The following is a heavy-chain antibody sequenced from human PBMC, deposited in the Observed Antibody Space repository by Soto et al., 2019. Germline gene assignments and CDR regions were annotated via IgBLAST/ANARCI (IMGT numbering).Heavy chain of an antibody. CDR2: ISGSGGST. CDR3: ANYNWNPIPPFDY. D-gene: IGHD1-20*01. J-gene: IGHJ4*02. Sequence: EVQLVESGGGLVQPGGSLRLSCAASGFTFSSYEMNWVRQAPGKGLEWVSAISGSGGSTYYADSVKGRFTISRDNSKNTLYLQMNSLRAEDTAVYYCANYNWNPIPPFDYWGQGTLVTVSS. V-gene: IGHV3-23*04. CDR1: GFTFSSYE.